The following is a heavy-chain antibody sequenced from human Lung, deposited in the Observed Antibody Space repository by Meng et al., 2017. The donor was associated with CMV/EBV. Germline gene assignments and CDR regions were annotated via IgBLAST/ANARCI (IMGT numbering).Heavy chain of an antibody. CDR3: AKDLGRDAYYDFWSGPPPPGFDY. Sequence: GESLKISCAASGFTFSSYGMHWVRQAPGKGLEWVAFIRYDGSNKYYADSVKGRFTISRDNSKNTLYLQMNSLRAEDTAVYYCAKDLGRDAYYDFWSGPPPPGFDYWGQRTLVTVSS. CDR2: IRYDGSNK. CDR1: GFTFSSYG. J-gene: IGHJ4*02. V-gene: IGHV3-30*02. D-gene: IGHD3-3*01.